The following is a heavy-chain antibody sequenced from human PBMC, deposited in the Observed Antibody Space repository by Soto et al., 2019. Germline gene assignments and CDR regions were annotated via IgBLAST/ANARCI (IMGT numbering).Heavy chain of an antibody. CDR3: VRGGILEANRPYYYYGLDV. V-gene: IGHV1-18*01. J-gene: IGHJ6*02. D-gene: IGHD1-1*01. Sequence: ASVKVSCKVFGYTFSTYGLSWVRQAPGQGLEWMGWVSPYNGNTYYAPGLQGRVTMTTDTSTNTAYMSLRSLRSDDTAIYYCVRGGILEANRPYYYYGLDVWGQGTPVTVSS. CDR2: VSPYNGNT. CDR1: GYTFSTYG.